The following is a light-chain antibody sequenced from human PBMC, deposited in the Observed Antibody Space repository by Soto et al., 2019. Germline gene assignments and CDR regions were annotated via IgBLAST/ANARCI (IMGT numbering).Light chain of an antibody. Sequence: DIQMTQSPSTLSASIGDRFTMTFRSSQSISIWLAWYQQKPGKAPKLLIYKASGLESGVPSRFSGSGSGTAFTLTISSLQPDDFATYYCQQYDSYSPLTFGGGTKVDIK. J-gene: IGKJ4*01. CDR1: QSISIW. V-gene: IGKV1-5*03. CDR2: KAS. CDR3: QQYDSYSPLT.